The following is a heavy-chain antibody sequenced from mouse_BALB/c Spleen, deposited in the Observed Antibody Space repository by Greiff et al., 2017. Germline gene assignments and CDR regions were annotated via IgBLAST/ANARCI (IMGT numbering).Heavy chain of an antibody. CDR2: INSNGGST. J-gene: IGHJ2*01. CDR1: GFTFSSYG. Sequence: EVHLVESGGGLVQPGGSLKLSCAASGFTFSSYGMSWVRQTPDKRLELVATINSNGGSTYYPDSVKGRFTISRDNAKNTLYLQMSSLKSEDTAMYYCARDRRDLDYWGQGTTLTVSS. V-gene: IGHV5-6-3*01. CDR3: ARDRRDLDY. D-gene: IGHD3-3*01.